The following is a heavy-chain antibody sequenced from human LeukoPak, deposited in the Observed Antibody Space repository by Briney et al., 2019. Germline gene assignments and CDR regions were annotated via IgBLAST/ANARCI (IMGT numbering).Heavy chain of an antibody. Sequence: ASVKVSCKASGGTFSSYAISWVRQAPGQGPEWMGRIIPIFGIANYAQKFQGRVTITADKSTSTAYMELSSLRSEDTAVYYCTAMVRRVINGVYWGQGTLVTVSS. V-gene: IGHV1-69*04. CDR2: IIPIFGIA. CDR3: TAMVRRVINGVY. J-gene: IGHJ4*02. CDR1: GGTFSSYA. D-gene: IGHD3-10*01.